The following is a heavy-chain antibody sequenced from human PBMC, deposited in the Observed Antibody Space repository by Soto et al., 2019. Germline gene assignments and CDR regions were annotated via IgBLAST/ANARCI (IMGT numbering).Heavy chain of an antibody. J-gene: IGHJ4*02. V-gene: IGHV1-8*01. Sequence: GASVKVSCKASGYTFTSYDINWVRQATGQGLEWMGWMNPNTGDTGYARRFQGRVTMTRNTSKSTAYMELSSLRSEDSAMYYCATSHGSGSYPGDYWGQGTLVTVSS. CDR3: ATSHGSGSYPGDY. D-gene: IGHD3-10*01. CDR2: MNPNTGDT. CDR1: GYTFTSYD.